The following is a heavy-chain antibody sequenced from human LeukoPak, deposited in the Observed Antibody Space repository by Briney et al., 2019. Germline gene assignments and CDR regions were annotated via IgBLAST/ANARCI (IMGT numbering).Heavy chain of an antibody. V-gene: IGHV4-4*07. J-gene: IGHJ4*02. Sequence: SETLSLTCTVSGGSISSYYWSWSRQPAGKALEWIGRIYTSGSTNYNPSLKSRVTISVDKSKNQFSLKLSSVTAADTAVYYCASAPVAAPGYLDYWGQGTLVTVSS. D-gene: IGHD6-19*01. CDR1: GGSISSYY. CDR3: ASAPVAAPGYLDY. CDR2: IYTSGST.